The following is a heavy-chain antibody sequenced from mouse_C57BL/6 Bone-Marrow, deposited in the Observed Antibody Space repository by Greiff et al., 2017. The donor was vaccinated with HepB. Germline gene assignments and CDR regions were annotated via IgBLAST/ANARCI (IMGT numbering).Heavy chain of an antibody. J-gene: IGHJ4*01. Sequence: EVKVVESGGDLVKPGGSLKLSCAASGFTFSSYGMSWVRQTPDKRLEWVATISSGGSYTYYPDSVKGRFTIYRHNAKNTLHLQMSSLKSEDTAMYYCASPGGTTVVGHYYAMDYWGEGSSLTVSS. V-gene: IGHV5-6*01. D-gene: IGHD1-1*01. CDR3: ASPGGTTVVGHYYAMDY. CDR2: ISSGGSYT. CDR1: GFTFSSYG.